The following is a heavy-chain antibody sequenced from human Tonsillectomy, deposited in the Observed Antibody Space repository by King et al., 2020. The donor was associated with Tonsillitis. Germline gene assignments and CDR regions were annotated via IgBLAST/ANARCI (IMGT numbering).Heavy chain of an antibody. V-gene: IGHV1-46*01. Sequence: QVQLVESGAEVKKPGASVKVSCKASGYTFTSYDMHWVRQAPGQGLEWIGIINPSGGSTSYAQKVQGRVTMTRDTSTSTVYMEVSSLRSEDTAVYYCARDLGSPLPYYSDGMDVWGQGTTVTVSS. CDR3: ARDLGSPLPYYSDGMDV. CDR2: INPSGGST. J-gene: IGHJ6*02. CDR1: GYTFTSYD.